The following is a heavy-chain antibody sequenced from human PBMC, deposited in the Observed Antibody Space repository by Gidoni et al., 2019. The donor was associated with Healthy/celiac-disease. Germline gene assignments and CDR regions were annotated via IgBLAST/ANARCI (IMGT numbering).Heavy chain of an antibody. V-gene: IGHV1-2*02. D-gene: IGHD3-3*01. J-gene: IGHJ5*02. CDR1: GYRFTGYY. CDR2: INPNSCGT. CDR3: AGITILGVVSRRTWFDP. Sequence: QRVQYVAEVNKPWASVKVYCEAAGYRFTGYYMDWVGQAPGQGIEWMGWINPNSCGTNYAQNFQGRVTMTRDTSISTAYMELSRLRSDVTAVHYSAGITILGVVSRRTWFDPWGQGTLVTVS.